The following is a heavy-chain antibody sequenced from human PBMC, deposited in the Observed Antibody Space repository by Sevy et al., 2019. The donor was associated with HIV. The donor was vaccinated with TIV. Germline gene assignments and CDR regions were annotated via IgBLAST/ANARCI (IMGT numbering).Heavy chain of an antibody. D-gene: IGHD3-22*01. V-gene: IGHV3-33*01. CDR1: GFTFSNYA. J-gene: IGHJ4*02. CDR2: IWSDGAYQ. CDR3: ARGGYYYDNAAFYALDS. Sequence: GGSLRLSCAATGFTFSNYAMHWVRQAPGKGMEWVAIIWSDGAYQSQGDSVKGRFTISRDNSKNKLYLQMNNVRVEETAVYYCARGGYYYDNAAFYALDSWGQGTLVTVSS.